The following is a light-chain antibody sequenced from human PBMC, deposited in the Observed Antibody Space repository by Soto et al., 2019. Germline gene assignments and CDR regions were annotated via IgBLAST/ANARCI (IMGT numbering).Light chain of an antibody. J-gene: IGKJ1*01. Sequence: EIVLTHSPGTLSFSPGERATLXCGASERLSSVYLAWYQQRPGQPPRLLIYGASNRATGIPDRFSGSGSGTDFTLTISRLEPEDFAVYYCQHYGASPWTFGQGTKVDIK. CDR2: GAS. CDR3: QHYGASPWT. V-gene: IGKV3-20*01. CDR1: ERLSSVY.